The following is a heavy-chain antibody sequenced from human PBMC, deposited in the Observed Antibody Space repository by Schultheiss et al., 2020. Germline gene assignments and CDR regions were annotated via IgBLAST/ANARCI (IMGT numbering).Heavy chain of an antibody. J-gene: IGHJ4*02. CDR3: ARETGYSCFDY. CDR1: GYTFTSYG. CDR2: MNPNSGNT. Sequence: GESLKISCKASGYTFTSYGISWVRQATGQGLEWMGWMNPNSGNTGYAQKFQGRVTMTRNTSISTAYMELSSLRSEDTAVYYCARETGYSCFDYWGQGTLVTVSS. D-gene: IGHD5-18*01. V-gene: IGHV1-8*02.